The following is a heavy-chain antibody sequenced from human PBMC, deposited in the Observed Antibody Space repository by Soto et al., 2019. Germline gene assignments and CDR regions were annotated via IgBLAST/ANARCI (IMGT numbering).Heavy chain of an antibody. D-gene: IGHD2-2*01. CDR1: GGSISSGGYY. CDR2: IYYSGST. V-gene: IGHV4-31*03. Sequence: SETLSLTCTVSGGSISSGGYYWSWIRQHPGKGLEWIGYIYYSGSTYYNPSLKSRVTISVDTSKNQFSLKLSSVTAADTAVYYCAREDVVVPAADYYGMDVWGQGTTVTVSS. CDR3: AREDVVVPAADYYGMDV. J-gene: IGHJ6*02.